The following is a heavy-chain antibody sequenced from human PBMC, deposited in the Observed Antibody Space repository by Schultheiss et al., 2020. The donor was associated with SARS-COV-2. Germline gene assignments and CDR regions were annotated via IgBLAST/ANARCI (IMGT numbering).Heavy chain of an antibody. Sequence: GESLKISCAASGFTFSNAWMNWVRQAPGKGLEWVSSISSSSAFIYYADSVKGRFTISRDNAKNSLYLQMNSLRAEDTAVYYCARDYGDWHDAFDIWGQGTMVTVSS. CDR2: ISSSSAFI. CDR3: ARDYGDWHDAFDI. V-gene: IGHV3-21*01. J-gene: IGHJ3*02. D-gene: IGHD4-17*01. CDR1: GFTFSNAW.